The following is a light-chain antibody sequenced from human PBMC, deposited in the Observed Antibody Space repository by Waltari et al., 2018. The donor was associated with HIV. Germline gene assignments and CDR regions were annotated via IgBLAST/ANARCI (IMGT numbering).Light chain of an antibody. CDR2: RNN. CDR3: AAWADSLSAVV. J-gene: IGLJ2*01. Sequence: QSVLTQPPSASGTPGQRVPISCSGSSSNIGSYYVYWYQQLPGTAPNLLIYRNNQRPSGVRVRFSGSKSGSSASLAISGLRSEDEAEYYCAAWADSLSAVVFGGGTKLTVL. V-gene: IGLV1-47*01. CDR1: SSNIGSYY.